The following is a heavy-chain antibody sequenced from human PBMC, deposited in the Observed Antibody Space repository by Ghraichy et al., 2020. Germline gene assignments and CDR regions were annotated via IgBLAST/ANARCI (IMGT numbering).Heavy chain of an antibody. V-gene: IGHV3-23*01. CDR2: FSVTGGTT. Sequence: LSLTCAASGFTFSSYAMSWVRQAPGKGLEWLSGFSVTGGTTYYAASVRGRFTISRDNSKNTLYLQVNSLRAEDTAVYYCAKVYSTGYSNFDCWGQGTLVTVSS. CDR1: GFTFSSYA. D-gene: IGHD3-22*01. J-gene: IGHJ4*02. CDR3: AKVYSTGYSNFDC.